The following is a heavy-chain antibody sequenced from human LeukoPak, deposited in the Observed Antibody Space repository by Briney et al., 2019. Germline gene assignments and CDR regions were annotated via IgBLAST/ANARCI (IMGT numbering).Heavy chain of an antibody. J-gene: IGHJ6*03. V-gene: IGHV1-46*01. CDR3: ARDYYESSGYYYYYYYMDV. CDR1: GYTFTSYY. D-gene: IGHD3-22*01. Sequence: ASVKVSCKASGYTFTSYYMHWVRQAPGQGLEWMGIINPSGGSITYAQKFQGRVTMTRNTSTSTAYVELSSLRSEDTAVYYCARDYYESSGYYYYYYYMDVWGKGTTVTISS. CDR2: INPSGGSI.